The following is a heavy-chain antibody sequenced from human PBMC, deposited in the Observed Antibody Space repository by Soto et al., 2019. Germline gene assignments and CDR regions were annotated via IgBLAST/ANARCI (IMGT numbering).Heavy chain of an antibody. CDR2: FYYSGGT. CDR1: SAAIGSYTCT. D-gene: IGHD2-2*01. Sequence: LSVACFSRSAAIGSYTCTWGSACKPPGKGLEWIGLFYYSGGTHCNPSLKSRLTVSVDTSKNQFSLKVSSVTAADTAVYYCVRLQGYCITTGCYGHYAMAVWGQGTTVT. V-gene: IGHV4-39*01. J-gene: IGHJ6*02. CDR3: VRLQGYCITTGCYGHYAMAV.